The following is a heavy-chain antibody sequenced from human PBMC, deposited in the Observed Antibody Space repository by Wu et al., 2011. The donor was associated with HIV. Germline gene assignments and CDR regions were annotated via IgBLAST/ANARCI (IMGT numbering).Heavy chain of an antibody. CDR2: ISAYNGDT. CDR3: ARREFQLLSSSDKYFYYYMDV. V-gene: IGHV1-18*01. Sequence: QVQLVQSGAEVKKPGASVKVSCKASGYTFTNYAIHWVRQAPGQGLEWMGWISAYNGDTKYVQKLLGRVTMTTDTSTNTAYMELRSLRSDDTAVYYCARREFQLLSSSDKYFYYYMDVWGKGTTVTVSS. D-gene: IGHD2-2*01. CDR1: GYTFTNYA. J-gene: IGHJ6*03.